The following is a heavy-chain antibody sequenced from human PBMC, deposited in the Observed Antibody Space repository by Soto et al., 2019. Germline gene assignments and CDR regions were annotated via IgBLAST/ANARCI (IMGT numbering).Heavy chain of an antibody. D-gene: IGHD1-20*01. J-gene: IGHJ4*02. CDR3: ASDKITGILDY. CDR1: GYTFTSYD. Sequence: QVQLVQSGAEEKKPGASVKVSCKASGYTFTSYDLHWVRQAPGQRLEWMGWTNAGNGNTKYSQKFQGRVTITRDTSASTAYMELSSLRSEDTAVYYCASDKITGILDYWGQGTLVSVSS. V-gene: IGHV1-3*05. CDR2: TNAGNGNT.